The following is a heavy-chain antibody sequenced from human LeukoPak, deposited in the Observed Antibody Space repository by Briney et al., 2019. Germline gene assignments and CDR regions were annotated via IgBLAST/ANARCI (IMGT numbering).Heavy chain of an antibody. CDR2: ITPSSTYI. J-gene: IGHJ4*02. D-gene: IGHD3-22*01. Sequence: PGGTLRLSCAASGFTFTSYSMHWVRQAPGKGLKWVSSITPSSTYIYYADSVNGRFTISRDNAKNSLYLQMNSLRAEDTAVYYCARTILSNYDTSGYPLGGGYWGQGTLVTVSS. CDR3: ARTILSNYDTSGYPLGGGY. V-gene: IGHV3-21*01. CDR1: GFTFTSYS.